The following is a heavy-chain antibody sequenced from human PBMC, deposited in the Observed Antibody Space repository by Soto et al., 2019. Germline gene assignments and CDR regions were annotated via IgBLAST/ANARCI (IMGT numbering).Heavy chain of an antibody. CDR2: IWYDGSNK. Sequence: GGSLRLSCAASGFTFSSYGMHWVRQAPGKGLEWVAVIWYDGSNKYYADSVKGRFSISRDNSKNTLYLQMNSLRAEDTAVYYCARDGVGEVVPPTNWFDPWGQGTLVTVSS. CDR3: ARDGVGEVVPPTNWFDP. D-gene: IGHD2-21*01. CDR1: GFTFSSYG. J-gene: IGHJ5*02. V-gene: IGHV3-33*01.